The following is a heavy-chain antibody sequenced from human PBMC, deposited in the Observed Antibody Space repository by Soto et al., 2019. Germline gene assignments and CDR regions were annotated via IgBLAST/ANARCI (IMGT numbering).Heavy chain of an antibody. D-gene: IGHD3-3*01. Sequence: SETLSLTCTVSGGSISSSSYYWGWIRQPPGKGLEWIGSIYYSGSTYYNPSLKSRVTISVDTSKNQFSLKLSSVTAADTAVYYCARANFGVVSEFDPWGQGTLVTVSS. CDR1: GGSISSSSYY. J-gene: IGHJ5*02. CDR2: IYYSGST. V-gene: IGHV4-39*01. CDR3: ARANFGVVSEFDP.